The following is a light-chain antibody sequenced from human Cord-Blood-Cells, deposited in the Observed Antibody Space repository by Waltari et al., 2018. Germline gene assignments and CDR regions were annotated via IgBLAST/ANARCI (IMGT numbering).Light chain of an antibody. CDR2: DAS. V-gene: IGKV1-33*01. CDR3: QQYDNLPLT. J-gene: IGKJ4*01. CDR1: QDISNY. Sequence: DIQMTQSPSSLSASVGDRVTITCQASQDISNYLNWYQQKPGKAPKLLIYDASHLETGVPSRFSGSGSGTDFTFTISSLQPEDSATYYCQQYDNLPLTFGGGTKVEIK.